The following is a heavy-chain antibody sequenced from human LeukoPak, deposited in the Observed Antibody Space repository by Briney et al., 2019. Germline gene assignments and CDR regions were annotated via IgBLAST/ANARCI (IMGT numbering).Heavy chain of an antibody. CDR2: IYYSGST. CDR1: GGSISSYY. V-gene: IGHV4-59*01. CDR3: ARVPRSVFGVVIMPYYGMDV. J-gene: IGHJ6*02. Sequence: SETLSPTCTVSGGSISSYYWSWIRQPPGKGLEWIGYIYYSGSTNYNPSLKSRVTISVDTSKNQFSLKLSSVTAADTAVYYCARVPRSVFGVVIMPYYGMDVWGQGTTVTVSS. D-gene: IGHD3-3*01.